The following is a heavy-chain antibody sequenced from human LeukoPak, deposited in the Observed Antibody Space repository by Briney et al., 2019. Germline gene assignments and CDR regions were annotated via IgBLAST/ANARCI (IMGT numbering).Heavy chain of an antibody. CDR1: GGSISGYY. D-gene: IGHD6-19*01. V-gene: IGHV4-34*01. CDR2: INHSGST. J-gene: IGHJ4*02. CDR3: ARESVAASFDY. Sequence: SETLSLTCAVYGGSISGYYWSWIRQPPGKGLEWIGEINHSGSTNYNPSLKSRVTISVDTSKNQFSLKLSSVTAADTAVYYCARESVAASFDYWGQGTLVTVSS.